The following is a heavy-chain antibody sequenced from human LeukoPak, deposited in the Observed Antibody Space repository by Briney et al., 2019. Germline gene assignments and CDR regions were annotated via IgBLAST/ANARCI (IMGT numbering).Heavy chain of an antibody. J-gene: IGHJ4*02. Sequence: SQTLSLTCTVSGGSISSGGYCWSWIRQHPGNGLEWVGYIDYSGSTYYNPSRKSRVTMSVDTSKNQFSLKLSSVTAADTAVYYCARTKPTPYYSGSGYHFDYWGQGTLVTVSS. V-gene: IGHV4-31*03. D-gene: IGHD3-10*01. CDR1: GGSISSGGYC. CDR3: ARTKPTPYYSGSGYHFDY. CDR2: IDYSGST.